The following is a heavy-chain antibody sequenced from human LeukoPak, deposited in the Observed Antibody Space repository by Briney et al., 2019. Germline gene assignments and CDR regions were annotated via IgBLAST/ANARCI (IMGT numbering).Heavy chain of an antibody. CDR2: IDPADGET. CDR3: TVAGITISGLVDVCDI. V-gene: IGHV1-69-2*01. D-gene: IGHD3-3*01. CDR1: GYTFTDYY. J-gene: IGHJ3*02. Sequence: ATVKISCKTSGYTFTDYYMHWVQQAPGKGLEWMGRIDPADGETIYTEKFQGRVTITADTSTDTAYMELSSLRSEDTALYYCTVAGITISGLVDVCDIWGQGTLVTVSS.